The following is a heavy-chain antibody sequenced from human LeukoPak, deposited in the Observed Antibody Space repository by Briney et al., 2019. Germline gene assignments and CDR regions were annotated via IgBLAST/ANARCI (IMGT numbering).Heavy chain of an antibody. CDR2: IYYSGST. Sequence: SETLSLTCAVSGYFISSSNWWGWIRQPPGKGLEWIGYIYYSGSTYYNPSLKSRVTMSVDTSKNQFSLKLSSVTAVDTAVYYCARKGGWWYFDYWGQGTLVTVSS. V-gene: IGHV4-28*01. CDR3: ARKGGWWYFDY. CDR1: GYFISSSNW. J-gene: IGHJ4*02. D-gene: IGHD6-19*01.